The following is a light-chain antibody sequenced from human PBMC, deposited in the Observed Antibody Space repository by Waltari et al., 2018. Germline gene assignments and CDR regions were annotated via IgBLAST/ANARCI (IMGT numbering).Light chain of an antibody. CDR2: EDT. V-gene: IGLV3-10*01. Sequence: SYELTQTPSVSVSPGQTARITCSGHELPRKYAYWFQQKSGQAPRLVIYEDTKRPSGIPDRFSGSRSGTVATLTIAGAQVDDEADYYCYSSDSTGLRVFGGGTSVVVL. CDR3: YSSDSTGLRV. CDR1: ELPRKY. J-gene: IGLJ1*01.